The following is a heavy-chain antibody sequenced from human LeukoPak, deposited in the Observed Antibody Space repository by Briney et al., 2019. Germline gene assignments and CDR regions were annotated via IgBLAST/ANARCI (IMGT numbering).Heavy chain of an antibody. J-gene: IGHJ6*03. CDR2: MNPNSGNT. CDR1: GYTFTSYD. D-gene: IGHD3-10*01. V-gene: IGHV1-8*01. Sequence: ASVKVSCTASGYTFTSYDINWVRQATGQGLEWMGWMNPNSGNTGYAQKLQGRVTMTTDTSTSTAYMELRSLRSDDTAVYYCARDGSGSYFSSTNYYMDVWGKGTTVTISS. CDR3: ARDGSGSYFSSTNYYMDV.